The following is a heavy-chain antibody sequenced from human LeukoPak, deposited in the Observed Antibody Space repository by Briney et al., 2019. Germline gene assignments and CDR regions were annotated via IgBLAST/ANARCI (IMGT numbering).Heavy chain of an antibody. D-gene: IGHD1-1*01. Sequence: SVKVSCKASRGTFSSYAISWVRQAPGQGLEWMGGIIPIFGTANYAQKFQGRVTITADESTSTAYMELSSLRSEDTAVYCCARPHQRPVSPLDVWGQGTTVTVSS. V-gene: IGHV1-69*13. CDR1: RGTFSSYA. J-gene: IGHJ6*02. CDR2: IIPIFGTA. CDR3: ARPHQRPVSPLDV.